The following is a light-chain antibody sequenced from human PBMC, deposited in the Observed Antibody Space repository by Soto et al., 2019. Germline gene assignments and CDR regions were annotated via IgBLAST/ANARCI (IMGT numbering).Light chain of an antibody. Sequence: DIQMTQSPSALSASVGDRVTITCRASQTISSWLAWYQQKPGKTPRLLIYGATTLQSGVPSRFSGSGSGTDFALTISSLQPEDFATYCCQQLKSYVTFGQGTRLEIK. J-gene: IGKJ5*01. CDR1: QTISSW. CDR2: GAT. CDR3: QQLKSYVT. V-gene: IGKV1-5*01.